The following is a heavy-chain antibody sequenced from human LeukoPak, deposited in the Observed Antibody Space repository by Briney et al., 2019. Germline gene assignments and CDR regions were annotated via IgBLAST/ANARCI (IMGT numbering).Heavy chain of an antibody. Sequence: PSETLSLTCTVSGGSISSSSYYWGWIRQPPGKGLEWIGSIYYSGSTYYNPSLKSRVTISVDTSKNQFSLKLSSVTAADTAVYYCARDTGYPLSYYFDYWGQGTLVTVSS. V-gene: IGHV4-39*07. CDR3: ARDTGYPLSYYFDY. CDR1: GGSISSSSYY. D-gene: IGHD6-25*01. CDR2: IYYSGST. J-gene: IGHJ4*02.